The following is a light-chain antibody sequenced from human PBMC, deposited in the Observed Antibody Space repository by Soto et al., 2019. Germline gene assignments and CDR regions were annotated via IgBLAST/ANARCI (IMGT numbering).Light chain of an antibody. CDR1: SSNIGSNT. Sequence: QSVLTQPPSASGTPGQRVTISCSGSSSNIGSNTVNWYQQLPGTAPKLLIYNNDQRPSGVPDRFSASKSGTSASLAISGLQSEDEADYYCATWDGSLNGGVFGGGTKLTVL. CDR2: NND. J-gene: IGLJ3*02. V-gene: IGLV1-44*01. CDR3: ATWDGSLNGGV.